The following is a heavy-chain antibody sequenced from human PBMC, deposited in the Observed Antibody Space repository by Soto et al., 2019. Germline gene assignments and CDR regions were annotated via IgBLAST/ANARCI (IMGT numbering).Heavy chain of an antibody. J-gene: IGHJ4*02. CDR2: ISPKNGNT. D-gene: IGHD3-10*01. CDR1: GYSLISFG. V-gene: IGHV1-18*01. Sequence: ASVKVSCKASGYSLISFGLTWVRQAPGQGLEWMGWISPKNGNTNYAQKFQGRVTMTTDTSTSTAYMELRSLRSDDTAVYYCARDLDGSGSYYNLGFLPLGVAFDYWGQGTLVTVSS. CDR3: ARDLDGSGSYYNLGFLPLGVAFDY.